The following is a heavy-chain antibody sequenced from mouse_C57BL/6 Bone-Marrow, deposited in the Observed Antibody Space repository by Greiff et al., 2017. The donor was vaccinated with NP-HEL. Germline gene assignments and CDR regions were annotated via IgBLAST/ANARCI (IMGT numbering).Heavy chain of an antibody. CDR3: AIPPLTAWYFDV. V-gene: IGHV1-74*01. D-gene: IGHD1-2*01. J-gene: IGHJ1*03. CDR2: IHPSDSDT. CDR1: GYTFTSYW. Sequence: QVQLKQPGAELVKPGASVKVSCKASGYTFTSYWMHWVKQRPGQGLEWIGRIHPSDSDTNYNQKFKGKATLTVDKSSSTAYMQRSSLTSEDSAVYYCAIPPLTAWYFDVWGTGTTVTVSS.